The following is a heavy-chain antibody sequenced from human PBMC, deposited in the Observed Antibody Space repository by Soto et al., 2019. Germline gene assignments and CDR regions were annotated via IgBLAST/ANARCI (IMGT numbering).Heavy chain of an antibody. J-gene: IGHJ4*02. Sequence: PGGSLRLSCAASGFAFENYAMHWVRQAPGKGLEWVSGITYNSGNIYYADSVKGRFTISRDNAKKSLFLQMNSLRAEDTAVYYCVREAPCSNGVCQFDYWGRGTLVTVSS. CDR1: GFAFENYA. CDR3: VREAPCSNGVCQFDY. CDR2: ITYNSGNI. D-gene: IGHD2-8*01. V-gene: IGHV3-9*01.